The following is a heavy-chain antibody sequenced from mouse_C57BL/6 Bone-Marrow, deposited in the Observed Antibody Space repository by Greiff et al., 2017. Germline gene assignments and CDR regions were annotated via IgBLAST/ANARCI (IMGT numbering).Heavy chain of an antibody. D-gene: IGHD2-4*01. J-gene: IGHJ4*01. CDR1: GYTFTSYW. CDR2: IYPSVSNP. V-gene: IGHV1-61*01. CDR3: ARGDYEYSYAMAY. Sequence: QFQLLQSGAELVRPGSSVKLSCKASGYTFTSYWMDWVKQRPGQGLEWIGNIYPSVSNPNYNEKFKDKATLTADKSSSTAYMQLRSLTSEDSAVYYCARGDYEYSYAMAYWGQGTSVTVSS.